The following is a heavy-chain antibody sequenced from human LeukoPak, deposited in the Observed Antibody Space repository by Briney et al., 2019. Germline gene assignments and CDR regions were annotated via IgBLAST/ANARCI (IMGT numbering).Heavy chain of an antibody. Sequence: PGGSLRLSCTASTLTLNNYWMSWVRQAPGKGLEWMANIKQDGSEKYRVDSVKGRFTISRDNAKNSLYLQMNSLRAEDTAVYYCASRAGYTGSWSAFDYWGQGTLVTVSS. CDR3: ASRAGYTGSWSAFDY. CDR1: TLTLNNYW. J-gene: IGHJ4*02. CDR2: IKQDGSEK. D-gene: IGHD6-13*01. V-gene: IGHV3-7*05.